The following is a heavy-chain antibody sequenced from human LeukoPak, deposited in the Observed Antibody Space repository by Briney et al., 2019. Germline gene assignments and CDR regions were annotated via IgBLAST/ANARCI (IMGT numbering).Heavy chain of an antibody. CDR1: GFTFNNAW. CDR2: ISYDGSNK. J-gene: IGHJ4*02. Sequence: GGSLRLSCAASGFTFNNAWMSWVRQAPGKGLEWVAVISYDGSNKYYADSVKGRFTISRDNAKNSLYLQMNSLRAEDTAVYYCARDLGYSSSWYSRPGYYFDYWGQGTLVTVSS. D-gene: IGHD6-13*01. V-gene: IGHV3-30*03. CDR3: ARDLGYSSSWYSRPGYYFDY.